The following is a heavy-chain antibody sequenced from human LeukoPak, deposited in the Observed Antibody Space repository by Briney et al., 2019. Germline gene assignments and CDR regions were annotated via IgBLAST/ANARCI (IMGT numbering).Heavy chain of an antibody. J-gene: IGHJ4*02. V-gene: IGHV3-30*18. Sequence: GGSLRLPCAASGFTFSSYAMHWVRQAPGKGLEWVAVISYDGNNKYYADSVKGRFTISRDNSKNTLYLQMNSLRAEDTAVYYCAKDRSSSGYYYFDYWGQGTLVTVSS. D-gene: IGHD3-22*01. CDR3: AKDRSSSGYYYFDY. CDR2: ISYDGNNK. CDR1: GFTFSSYA.